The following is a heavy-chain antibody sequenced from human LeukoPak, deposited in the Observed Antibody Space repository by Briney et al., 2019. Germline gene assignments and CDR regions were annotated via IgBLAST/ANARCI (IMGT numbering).Heavy chain of an antibody. V-gene: IGHV4-4*02. CDR1: GGSISNSNW. D-gene: IGHD3-22*01. J-gene: IGHJ4*02. Sequence: SETLSLTCAVSGGSISNSNWWNWVRQPPGKGLEWIGEIYHSGSTNYNPSLKSRVTISVDKSKNQFSLKLSSVTAADTAVYYCARVPSDYYDSSGYLYYFDYWGQGTLVTVSS. CDR3: ARVPSDYYDSSGYLYYFDY. CDR2: IYHSGST.